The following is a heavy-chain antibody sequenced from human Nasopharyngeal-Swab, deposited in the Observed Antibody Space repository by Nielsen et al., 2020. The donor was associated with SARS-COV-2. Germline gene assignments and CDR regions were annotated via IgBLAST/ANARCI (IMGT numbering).Heavy chain of an antibody. CDR2: INTNTGNP. CDR1: GYTFTRYA. CDR3: ARATDQDYYGSGSYYDY. Sequence: ASVKVSCKASGYTFTRYAMNWVRQAPGQGLEWMGWINTNTGNPTYAQGFTGRFVFSLDTSVSTAYLQISSLKAEDTAVYYCARATDQDYYGSGSYYDYWGQGTLVTVSS. D-gene: IGHD3-10*01. J-gene: IGHJ4*02. V-gene: IGHV7-4-1*02.